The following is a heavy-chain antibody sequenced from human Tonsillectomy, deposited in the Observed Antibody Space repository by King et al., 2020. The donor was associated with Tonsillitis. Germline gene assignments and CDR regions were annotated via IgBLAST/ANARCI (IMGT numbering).Heavy chain of an antibody. J-gene: IGHJ4*02. V-gene: IGHV3-48*02. Sequence: VQLVESGGGLVQPGGSLRLPCAASGFTFSSYSMNWVRQAPGKGLEWVSYISSSSSTIYYADSVKGQFTISRDNAKNSLYLQMNSLRDEDTAVYYCARDPVEVYSYGYGVDYWGQGTLVTVSS. CDR2: ISSSSSTI. CDR1: GFTFSSYS. D-gene: IGHD5-18*01. CDR3: ARDPVEVYSYGYGVDY.